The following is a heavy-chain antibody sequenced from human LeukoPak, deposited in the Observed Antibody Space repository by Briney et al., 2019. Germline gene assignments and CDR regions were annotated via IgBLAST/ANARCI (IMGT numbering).Heavy chain of an antibody. CDR3: ARVVGEIDY. Sequence: SETLSLTCTVSGGSISSYYWSWIRQPPGKGLEWIGYIYYSGSTNYNPSLKSRVAISVDTSKNQFPLKLSSVTAADTAVYYCARVVGEIDYWGQGTLVTVSS. V-gene: IGHV4-59*01. CDR1: GGSISSYY. J-gene: IGHJ4*02. CDR2: IYYSGST.